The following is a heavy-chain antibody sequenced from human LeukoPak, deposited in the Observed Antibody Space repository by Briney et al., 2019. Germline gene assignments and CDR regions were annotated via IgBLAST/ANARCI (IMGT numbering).Heavy chain of an antibody. V-gene: IGHV3-33*01. J-gene: IGHJ3*02. CDR3: ARDHRIVGYCSGGSCYSGAFDI. CDR1: GFIFSSYG. D-gene: IGHD2-15*01. CDR2: KWYDGSNK. Sequence: PGGPLRLFCAASGFIFSSYGMHWVRQAPGRGLEWVAVKWYDGSNKYYADSVKGRFTISRDNSKNTLYLQMNSLRAEDTAVYYCARDHRIVGYCSGGSCYSGAFDIWGQGTMVTVSS.